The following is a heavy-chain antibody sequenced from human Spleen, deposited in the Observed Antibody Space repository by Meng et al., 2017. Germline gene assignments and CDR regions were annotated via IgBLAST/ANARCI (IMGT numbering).Heavy chain of an antibody. J-gene: IGHJ4*02. Sequence: QVASQQWGARLLKTSETRALTCAVYGGSFSSYYWSWIRQPPGKGLEWIGYIYYSGSTRYNPSLKSRVTISVDTSKNQFSLKLSSVTAADTAVYYCAGESAYSRFDYWGQGTLVTVSS. V-gene: IGHV4-59*01. CDR2: IYYSGST. D-gene: IGHD5-18*01. CDR3: AGESAYSRFDY. CDR1: GGSFSSYY.